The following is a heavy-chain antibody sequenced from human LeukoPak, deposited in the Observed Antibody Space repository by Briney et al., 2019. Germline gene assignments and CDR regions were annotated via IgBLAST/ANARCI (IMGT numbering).Heavy chain of an antibody. V-gene: IGHV3-49*04. D-gene: IGHD5-12*01. CDR1: GFTFGDYA. CDR2: IRSKAYGGTT. CDR3: TRDGYSGYDSGGFDY. J-gene: IGHJ4*02. Sequence: PGGSLRLSCTASGFTFGDYAMSWVRQAPGKGLEWVGFIRSKAYGGTTEYAASVKGRFTISRDDSKSIAYLQMNSLKTEDTAVYYCTRDGYSGYDSGGFDYWGQGTLVTVSS.